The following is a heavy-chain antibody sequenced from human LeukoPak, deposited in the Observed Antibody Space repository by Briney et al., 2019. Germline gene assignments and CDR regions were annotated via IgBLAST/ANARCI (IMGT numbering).Heavy chain of an antibody. Sequence: GGSLRLSCAASGFTFSSYWMSWIRQAPGKGLEWVAVIWYDGSNKYYADSVKGRFTISRDNSKNTLYLQMNSLRAEDTAVYYCARLSYYSGSGTYAFDYWGQGTLVTVSS. CDR1: GFTFSSYW. CDR3: ARLSYYSGSGTYAFDY. CDR2: IWYDGSNK. V-gene: IGHV3-33*08. J-gene: IGHJ4*02. D-gene: IGHD3-10*01.